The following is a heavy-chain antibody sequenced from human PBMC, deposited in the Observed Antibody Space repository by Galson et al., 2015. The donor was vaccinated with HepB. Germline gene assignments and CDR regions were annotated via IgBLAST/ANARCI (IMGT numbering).Heavy chain of an antibody. V-gene: IGHV3-23*01. D-gene: IGHD6-13*01. Sequence: SLRLSCAASGFTFANYVMNWVRQAPGKGLEWVSSISGSGGSTYYRGSFKGRFTISRDNSKNTVYLQMKSLRVDDTAVYNCAKCSGSNWFVPHHFDSWGQGTLVTVSS. CDR2: ISGSGGST. J-gene: IGHJ4*02. CDR1: GFTFANYV. CDR3: AKCSGSNWFVPHHFDS.